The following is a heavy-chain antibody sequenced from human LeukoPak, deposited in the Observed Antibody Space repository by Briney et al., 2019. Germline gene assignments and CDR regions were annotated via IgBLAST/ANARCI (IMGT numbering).Heavy chain of an antibody. Sequence: SETLSLTCTVSGGSISTDYWSWIRQPPGKGLEWIGYIHYSGSTNYNPSLRSRVTISVDTSKNQFSLRLSSVTAADTAVYYCARDGHYGNDAFDIWGQGTMVTVSS. CDR2: IHYSGST. CDR3: ARDGHYGNDAFDI. D-gene: IGHD3-10*01. CDR1: GGSISTDY. V-gene: IGHV4-59*12. J-gene: IGHJ3*02.